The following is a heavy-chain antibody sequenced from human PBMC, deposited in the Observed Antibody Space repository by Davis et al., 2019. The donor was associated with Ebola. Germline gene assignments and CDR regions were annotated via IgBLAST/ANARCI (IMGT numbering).Heavy chain of an antibody. V-gene: IGHV4-34*01. CDR1: GGSLSGYY. J-gene: IGHJ5*02. D-gene: IGHD1-14*01. CDR3: ARKPARWENWFDP. CDR2: INDIVST. Sequence: SETLSLTCAVYGGSLSGYYWNWIRQPPGKGLEWIGEINDIVSTNYNPSLKSRVTISLDTSKNQFSMKLNSVTVADTAVYYCARKPARWENWFDPWGQGTLVTVSS.